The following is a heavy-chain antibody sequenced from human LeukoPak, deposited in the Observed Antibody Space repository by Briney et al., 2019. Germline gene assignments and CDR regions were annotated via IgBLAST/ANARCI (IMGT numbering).Heavy chain of an antibody. CDR1: GDSVSTNSAA. V-gene: IGHV6-1*01. Sequence: SQTLSLTCAISGDSVSTNSAAWNWIRQSPSRGLEWLTRTYYRSKWFNAYAVSVKSQITINPDTSKNQFSLQLNSVTPEDTAVYYCVREYSSTFDIWGQGTMVTVSS. J-gene: IGHJ3*02. CDR3: VREYSSTFDI. CDR2: TYYRSKWFN. D-gene: IGHD6-19*01.